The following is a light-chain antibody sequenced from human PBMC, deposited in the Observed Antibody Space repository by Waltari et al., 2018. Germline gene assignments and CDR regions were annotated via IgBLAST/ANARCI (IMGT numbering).Light chain of an antibody. J-gene: IGLJ1*01. V-gene: IGLV2-23*02. CDR3: CSYAGSSTYV. Sequence: SALTQPASVSGSRGQSISISCTGTSSAVGSYNLVSWYQQHPGKAPKLMIYEVSKRPSGVSNRFSGSKSGNTASLTISGLQAEDEADYYCCSYAGSSTYVFGTGTKVTVL. CDR2: EVS. CDR1: SSAVGSYNL.